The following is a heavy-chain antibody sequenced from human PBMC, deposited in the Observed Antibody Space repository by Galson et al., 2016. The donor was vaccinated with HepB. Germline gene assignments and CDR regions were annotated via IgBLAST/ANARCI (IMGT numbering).Heavy chain of an antibody. CDR2: ISDDGSNK. Sequence: SLRLSCAVSGFTFSSYGMHWVRQAPRKGLEWVALISDDGSNKEYADSVKRRFTITRDNSKKTLYLEMNSLRVDDTAVYYCANDLYISGRYGHSAYWGQGTLVTVSS. J-gene: IGHJ4*02. CDR1: GFTFSSYG. V-gene: IGHV3-30*18. CDR3: ANDLYISGRYGHSAY. D-gene: IGHD6-19*01.